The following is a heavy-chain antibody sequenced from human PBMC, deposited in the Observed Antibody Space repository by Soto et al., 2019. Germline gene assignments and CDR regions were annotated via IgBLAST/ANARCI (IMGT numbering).Heavy chain of an antibody. CDR3: ASWRSYSGSYCFDY. CDR2: VVPMYDSV. Sequence: SVKVSCKASGGTFNTYTINWLRQAPGRGLEWVGQVVPMYDSVNYAETFQGRVTITVDKSTNTAYMELTSLRSQDTALYFCASWRSYSGSYCFDYWGQGTLVTAPQ. J-gene: IGHJ4*02. D-gene: IGHD1-26*01. V-gene: IGHV1-69*06. CDR1: GGTFNTYT.